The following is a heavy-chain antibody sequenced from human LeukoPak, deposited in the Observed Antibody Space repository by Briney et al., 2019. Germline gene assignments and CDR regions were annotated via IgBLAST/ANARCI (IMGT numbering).Heavy chain of an antibody. J-gene: IGHJ4*02. D-gene: IGHD6-19*01. Sequence: GGSLRLSCAASGFTFSSYGRHWVRQAPGKGLEWVAFIRYDGSNKYYADSVKGRFTISRDNSKNTLYLQMNSLRAEDTAVYYCSKEAYSSGWYWLDYWGQGTLVTVSS. CDR3: SKEAYSSGWYWLDY. V-gene: IGHV3-30*02. CDR1: GFTFSSYG. CDR2: IRYDGSNK.